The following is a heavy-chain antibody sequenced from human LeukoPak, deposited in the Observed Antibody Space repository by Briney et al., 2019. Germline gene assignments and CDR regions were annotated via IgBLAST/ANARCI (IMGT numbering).Heavy chain of an antibody. V-gene: IGHV3-48*01. CDR3: AREPDYGDYALDY. CDR2: ISSSSNTI. CDR1: GFTFSRCS. D-gene: IGHD4-17*01. Sequence: GGSLRLSCAASGFTFSRCSMNWVRQAPGKWLEWVSYISSSSNTIYYGDSVKGRFTISRDNAKNSLYLQMNSLRAEDTAVYYCAREPDYGDYALDYWGQGTLVTVSS. J-gene: IGHJ4*02.